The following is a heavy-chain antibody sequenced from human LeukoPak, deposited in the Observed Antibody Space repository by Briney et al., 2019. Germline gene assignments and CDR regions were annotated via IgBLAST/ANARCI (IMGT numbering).Heavy chain of an antibody. Sequence: PGGSLRLSCAASGFTFSSYGMHWVRQAPGKGLEWVAVISYDGSNKYYADSVKGRFTISRDNSKNTLYLQMNSLRAEDTAVYYCAKDMLRLRLGSGPIPFDPWGQGTLVTVSS. CDR3: AKDMLRLRLGSGPIPFDP. CDR2: ISYDGSNK. J-gene: IGHJ5*02. D-gene: IGHD3-16*01. V-gene: IGHV3-30*18. CDR1: GFTFSSYG.